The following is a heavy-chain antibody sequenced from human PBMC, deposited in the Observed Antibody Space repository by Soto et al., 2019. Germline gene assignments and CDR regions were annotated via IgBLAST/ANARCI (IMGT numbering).Heavy chain of an antibody. CDR3: ARGPSGPNWFDP. J-gene: IGHJ5*02. CDR1: GFTFSSYG. V-gene: IGHV3-33*01. CDR2: IWYDGSNK. Sequence: PGGSLRLSCAASGFTFSSYGMHWVRQAPGKGLEWVAVIWYDGSNKYYADSVKGRFTISRDNSKNTLYLQMNSLRAEDTAAYYCARGPSGPNWFDPWGQGTLVTVSS. D-gene: IGHD6-19*01.